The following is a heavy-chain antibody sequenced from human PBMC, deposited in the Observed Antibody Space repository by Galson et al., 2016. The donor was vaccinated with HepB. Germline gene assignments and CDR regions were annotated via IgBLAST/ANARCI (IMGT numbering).Heavy chain of an antibody. J-gene: IGHJ4*02. Sequence: SVKVSCKASGYTFTSYYMHWVRQAPGQGLEWMAIINPSGGSTSYAQKFQGRVTMTRDTSTSTVYMELSSLRSEDTAVYYCARARNGGYYASGSLVDYWGQGTLVTVSS. D-gene: IGHD3-10*01. CDR2: INPSGGST. V-gene: IGHV1-46*01. CDR1: GYTFTSYY. CDR3: ARARNGGYYASGSLVDY.